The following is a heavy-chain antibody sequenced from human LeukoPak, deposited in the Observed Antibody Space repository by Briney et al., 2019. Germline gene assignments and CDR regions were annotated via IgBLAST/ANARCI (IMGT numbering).Heavy chain of an antibody. CDR1: GFTFSSYA. Sequence: GGSLRLSCAASGFTFSSYAMHWVRQAPGKGLEWVAVISYDGSNKYYADSVKGRFTISRDNSKNTLYLQMNSLRAEDTAVYYCAKINWGSYDDAFDIWGQGTMVTVSS. D-gene: IGHD7-27*01. CDR3: AKINWGSYDDAFDI. V-gene: IGHV3-30-3*01. CDR2: ISYDGSNK. J-gene: IGHJ3*02.